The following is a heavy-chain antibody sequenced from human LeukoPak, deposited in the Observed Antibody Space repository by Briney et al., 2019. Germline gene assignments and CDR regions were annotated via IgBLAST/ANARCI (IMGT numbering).Heavy chain of an antibody. CDR2: IYYSGST. V-gene: IGHV4-61*01. D-gene: IGHD3-10*01. J-gene: IGHJ5*02. CDR3: ARAHVLLWSGEFPPQLGFDP. CDR1: GGSISSSSYY. Sequence: SETLSLTCTVSGGSISSSSYYWSWIRQPPGKGLEWIGYIYYSGSTNYNPSLKTRVTISVDTSKNQFSLKLSSVTAADTAVYYCARAHVLLWSGEFPPQLGFDPWGQGTLVTVSS.